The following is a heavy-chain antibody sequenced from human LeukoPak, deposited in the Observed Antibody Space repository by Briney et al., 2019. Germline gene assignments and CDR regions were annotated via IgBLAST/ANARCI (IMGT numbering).Heavy chain of an antibody. D-gene: IGHD2-21*02. Sequence: SETLSLTCAAHGGSFSGYYWTWIRQSPGKGMEWIGEVNSRGSANYNPSLTSRVTISVDTSKNQFSLRLTSVTAADAGVYYCARDAFCLNGVCYSGRYDYWGQGILVSVSS. J-gene: IGHJ4*02. CDR3: ARDAFCLNGVCYSGRYDY. V-gene: IGHV4-34*01. CDR2: VNSRGSA. CDR1: GGSFSGYY.